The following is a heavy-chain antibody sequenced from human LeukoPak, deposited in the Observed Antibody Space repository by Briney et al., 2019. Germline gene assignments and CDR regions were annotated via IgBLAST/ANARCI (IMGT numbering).Heavy chain of an antibody. CDR1: GFTFSSYA. Sequence: LPGGSLRLSCAASGFTFSSYAMSWVRQAPGKGLEWVSAISGSGGSTYYADSVKGRFTISRDNSKNTLYLQMNSLRAEDTAVYYCAKSRHYYYYMDVWGKGTTVTVSS. V-gene: IGHV3-23*01. CDR3: AKSRHYYYYMDV. CDR2: ISGSGGST. J-gene: IGHJ6*03.